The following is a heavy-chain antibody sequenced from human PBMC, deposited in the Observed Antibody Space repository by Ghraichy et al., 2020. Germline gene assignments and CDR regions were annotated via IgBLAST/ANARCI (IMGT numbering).Heavy chain of an antibody. CDR1: GGPMSNFR. CDR2: VYGSGST. D-gene: IGHD2-8*02. CDR3: ARGQLLVYDN. J-gene: IGHJ4*02. Sequence: SQTLSLTCNVSGGPMSNFRWTWVRRSPGKGLGWIGYVYGSGSTKYNPSFEGRVTMSLDTSKNQFSLNLMSVTAAHTAVYCCARGQLLVYDNWGQGTLVTVSP. V-gene: IGHV4-59*01.